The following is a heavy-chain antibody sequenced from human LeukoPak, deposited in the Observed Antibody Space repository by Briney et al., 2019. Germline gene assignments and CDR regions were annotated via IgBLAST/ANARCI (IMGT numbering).Heavy chain of an antibody. D-gene: IGHD3-10*02. CDR1: GFTFSYFY. CDR2: ISSSGSTI. V-gene: IGHV3-11*04. CDR3: AELGITMIGGI. Sequence: GGSLRLSCAASGFTFSYFYMTWIRQAPGKGLEWVSYISSSGSTIYYADSVKGRFTISRDNAKNSLYLQMNSLRAEDTAVYYCAELGITMIGGIWGKGTTVTISS. J-gene: IGHJ6*04.